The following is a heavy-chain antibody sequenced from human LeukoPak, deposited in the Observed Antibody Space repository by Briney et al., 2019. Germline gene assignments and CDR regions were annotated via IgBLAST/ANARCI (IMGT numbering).Heavy chain of an antibody. D-gene: IGHD2-15*01. CDR3: ATSFSCSGGSCTGMDV. V-gene: IGHV1-69*06. J-gene: IGHJ6*02. CDR2: IIPIFGTA. Sequence: SVKVSCKASGGTFSSYAISWVRQAPGQGLERMGGIIPIFGTANYAQKFQGRVTMTEDTSTDTAYMELSSLRSEDTAVYYCATSFSCSGGSCTGMDVWGQGTTVTVSS. CDR1: GGTFSSYA.